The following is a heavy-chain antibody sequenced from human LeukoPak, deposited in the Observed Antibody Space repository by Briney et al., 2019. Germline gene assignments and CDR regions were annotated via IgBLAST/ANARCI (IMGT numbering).Heavy chain of an antibody. CDR3: ARSGIKMVRGVIIKSPYHMDV. CDR2: INSDGSST. D-gene: IGHD3-10*01. J-gene: IGHJ6*03. Sequence: PGGSLRLSCADSGFTFSSYWMHWVRQAPGKGLVWVSRINSDGSSTSYADSVKGRFTISRDDAKNSLSLQMNSLRAEDTAVYYCARSGIKMVRGVIIKSPYHMDVWGKGTTVTVSS. V-gene: IGHV3-74*01. CDR1: GFTFSSYW.